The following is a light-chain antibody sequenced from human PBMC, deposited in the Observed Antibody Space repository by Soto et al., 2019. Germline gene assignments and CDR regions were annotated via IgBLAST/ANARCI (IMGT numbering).Light chain of an antibody. Sequence: EIVLTQSPATLSLSPGERATLSCRASQSVSSYLAWYQQKPGQAPRLLIYDASNRATGIPDRFSGSGSGTDFTLTVSSLEPEDFAVYYRQQRSKWLTFGGGTKVEIK. CDR3: QQRSKWLT. CDR1: QSVSSY. CDR2: DAS. J-gene: IGKJ4*01. V-gene: IGKV3-11*01.